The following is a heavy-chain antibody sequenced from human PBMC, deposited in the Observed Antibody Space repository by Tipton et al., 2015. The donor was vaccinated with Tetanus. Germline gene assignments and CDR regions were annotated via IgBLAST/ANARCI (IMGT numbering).Heavy chain of an antibody. V-gene: IGHV5-51*01. CDR2: FYPGDSDT. J-gene: IGHJ5*02. Sequence: QSGAEVKKAGESLKISCKGFGYTFISYWIGWVRQTPRKGLEWMGIFYPGDSDTRYSPSFQGQVTISVDKSMRTAYLQWNSLKASDTAIYYCARHFGEMLYAPFRFDPWGQGTLVTVSS. CDR3: ARHFGEMLYAPFRFDP. CDR1: GYTFISYW. D-gene: IGHD3-3*01.